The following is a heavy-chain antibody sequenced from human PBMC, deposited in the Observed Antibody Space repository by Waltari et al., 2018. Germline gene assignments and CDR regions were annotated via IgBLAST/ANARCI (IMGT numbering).Heavy chain of an antibody. J-gene: IGHJ4*02. V-gene: IGHV3-21*01. D-gene: IGHD7-27*01. Sequence: EVQLVESGGGLVKPGGSLRLSCSASGFTFSSYSMTWVRQATWKGLEWVSSISSSSSYIYYADSVKGRFTISRDNAKNSLYLQMNSLRAEDTAVYYCARDLGFDYWGQGTLVTVSS. CDR3: ARDLGFDY. CDR2: ISSSSSYI. CDR1: GFTFSSYS.